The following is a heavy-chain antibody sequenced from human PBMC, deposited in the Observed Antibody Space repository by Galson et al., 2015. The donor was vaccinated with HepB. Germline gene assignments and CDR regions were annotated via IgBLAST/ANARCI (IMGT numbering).Heavy chain of an antibody. Sequence: SLRLSCAASGFTFSSYGMHWVRQAPGKGLEWVAVIWYDGSNKYYADSVKGRFTISRDNSKNTLYLQMNSLRAEDTAVYYCAKDRLRRGVITYYFDYWGQGTLVTVSS. V-gene: IGHV3-33*06. D-gene: IGHD3-10*01. J-gene: IGHJ4*02. CDR1: GFTFSSYG. CDR2: IWYDGSNK. CDR3: AKDRLRRGVITYYFDY.